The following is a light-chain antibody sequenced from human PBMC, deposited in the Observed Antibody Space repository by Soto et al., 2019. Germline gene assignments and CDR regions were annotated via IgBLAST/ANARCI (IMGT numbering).Light chain of an antibody. CDR1: QSLVYTNGHNY. Sequence: EIVMTQSPLSLPVIPGESASISCRSSQSLVYTNGHNYLNWYLQRPGQSPQLLIYSSSNRASGVXDXFSGSGSGTDFTLRISRVEAEDVGVYYCKQALEIPWTFGQGTKVEIK. J-gene: IGKJ1*01. CDR3: KQALEIPWT. CDR2: SSS. V-gene: IGKV2-28*01.